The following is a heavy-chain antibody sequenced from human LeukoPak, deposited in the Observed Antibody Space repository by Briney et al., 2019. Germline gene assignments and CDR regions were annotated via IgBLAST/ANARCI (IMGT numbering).Heavy chain of an antibody. CDR3: ARDSGVLRYLGSDY. CDR1: GFTFTTYW. Sequence: GGSLRLSCAASGFTFTTYWMSWVRQAPGKGLEWVSAISGSGGSTYYADSVKGRFTISRDNSKNTLYLQMNSLRAEDTAVYYCARDSGVLRYLGSDYWGQGTLVTVSS. J-gene: IGHJ4*02. CDR2: ISGSGGST. V-gene: IGHV3-23*01. D-gene: IGHD3-9*01.